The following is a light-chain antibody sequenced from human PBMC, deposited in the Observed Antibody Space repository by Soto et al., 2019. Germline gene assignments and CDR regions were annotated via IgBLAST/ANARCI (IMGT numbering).Light chain of an antibody. J-gene: IGKJ1*01. Sequence: EILLTQSPGTLSLSPGKRATLSCRASQSVSSNYLAWYQQKPGQAPRLLIYGASSRATGVPDRFSGSGSGTDFTLTISRLEPEDFAVYYCQQYGSSPPWTFGQGTKVDIK. V-gene: IGKV3-20*01. CDR1: QSVSSNY. CDR3: QQYGSSPPWT. CDR2: GAS.